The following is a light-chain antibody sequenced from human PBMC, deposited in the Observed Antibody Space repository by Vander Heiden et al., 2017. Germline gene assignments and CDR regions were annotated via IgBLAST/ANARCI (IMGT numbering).Light chain of an antibody. J-gene: IGKJ2*01. CDR2: AAS. V-gene: IGKV1-39*01. CDR3: QQCDSTPQT. Sequence: IQMTQPPSSLSASVGDRVTLTCRASQSISSYLNWYQQKPGKAPKLLIYAASSLQSGVPSRFSGRGSGTDFTLTISSLQPEDFATYYCQQCDSTPQTFGQGTKLEIK. CDR1: QSISSY.